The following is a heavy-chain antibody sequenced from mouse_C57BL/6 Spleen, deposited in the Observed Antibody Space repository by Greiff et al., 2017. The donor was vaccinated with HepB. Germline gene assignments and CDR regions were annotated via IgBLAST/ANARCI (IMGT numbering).Heavy chain of an antibody. Sequence: LQESGAELVKPGASVKISCKASGYAFSSYWMNWVKQRPGKGLEWIGQIYPGDGDTNYNGKFKGKATLTADKSSSTAYMQLSSLTSEDSAVYFCARNGYYAADYWGQGTTLTVSS. J-gene: IGHJ2*01. V-gene: IGHV1-80*01. CDR1: GYAFSSYW. CDR2: IYPGDGDT. D-gene: IGHD2-3*01. CDR3: ARNGYYAADY.